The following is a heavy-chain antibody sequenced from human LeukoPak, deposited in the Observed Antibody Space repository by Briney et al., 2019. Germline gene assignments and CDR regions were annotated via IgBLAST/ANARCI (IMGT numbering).Heavy chain of an antibody. D-gene: IGHD2-2*01. CDR1: GFTFSDYT. CDR3: ANFVVPAAPTDY. Sequence: PGGSLRLSCAASGFTFSDYTMNWVRQAPGKGLEWISYIDISSSSTYYADSVKGRFTISRDNSKNTLYLQMNSLRAEDTAVYYCANFVVPAAPTDYWGQGTLVTVSS. J-gene: IGHJ4*02. V-gene: IGHV3-23*05. CDR2: IDISSSST.